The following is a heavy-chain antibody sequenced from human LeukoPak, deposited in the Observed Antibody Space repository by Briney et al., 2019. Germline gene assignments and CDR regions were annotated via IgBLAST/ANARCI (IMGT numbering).Heavy chain of an antibody. D-gene: IGHD4-23*01. J-gene: IGHJ4*02. CDR1: GFTFSSYA. CDR2: ISGSGGST. Sequence: GGSLRLSCAASGFTFSSYAMSWVRQAPGKGLEWVSAISGSGGSTYYAGSVKGRFTISRDNSKNTLYLQMNSLRAEDTAVYYCAPSRYGGNDRGYWGQGTLVTVSS. V-gene: IGHV3-23*01. CDR3: APSRYGGNDRGY.